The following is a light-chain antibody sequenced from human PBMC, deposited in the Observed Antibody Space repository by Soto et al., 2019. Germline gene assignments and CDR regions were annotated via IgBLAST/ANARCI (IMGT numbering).Light chain of an antibody. J-gene: IGKJ4*01. CDR3: QQHGSSSLT. V-gene: IGKV3-20*01. CDR2: GTS. Sequence: EIVLTQSPGTLSLSPGERATLSCRASQYVSTTFFAWYQQKPGQAPRLLIYGTSNRATGIPDRFSGSGSGTDFTLTSSKPEPEDFAVYYCQQHGSSSLTFGGGTRVEIK. CDR1: QYVSTTF.